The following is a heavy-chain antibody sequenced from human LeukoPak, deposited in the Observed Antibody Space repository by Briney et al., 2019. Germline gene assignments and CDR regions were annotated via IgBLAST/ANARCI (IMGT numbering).Heavy chain of an antibody. CDR3: ARDPHPSKSGSYTLQH. V-gene: IGHV3-21*01. D-gene: IGHD1-26*01. CDR1: GFTFSSYS. CDR2: ISSSSSCI. Sequence: GGSLRLSCAASGFTFSSYSMNWVRQAPGKGLEWVSSISSSSSCIYYADSVKGQFTISRDNAKNPLYLQMNSLTAEDTAVYYCARDPHPSKSGSYTLQHWGQGTLVTVSS. J-gene: IGHJ1*01.